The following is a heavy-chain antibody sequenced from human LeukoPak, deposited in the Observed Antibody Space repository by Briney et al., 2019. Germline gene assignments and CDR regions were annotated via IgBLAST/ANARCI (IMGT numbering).Heavy chain of an antibody. V-gene: IGHV1-69*13. Sequence: SVKVSCRASGGTFYNYAINWVRQAPGQGLEWMGGSVPLFGTINFAPKFQGRVTITANESTRTAYMEFTSLKSEDTAVYYCARGTTVTTAVLVPNDAFDIWGQGTMVTVSS. D-gene: IGHD4-17*01. CDR2: SVPLFGTI. CDR3: ARGTTVTTAVLVPNDAFDI. J-gene: IGHJ3*02. CDR1: GGTFYNYA.